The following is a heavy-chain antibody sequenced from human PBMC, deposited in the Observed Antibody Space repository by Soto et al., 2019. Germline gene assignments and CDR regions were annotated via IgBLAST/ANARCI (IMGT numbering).Heavy chain of an antibody. CDR3: AKEGQHSFDY. CDR2: ISYDGSNK. J-gene: IGHJ4*02. Sequence: QSGGSLRLSCAASGFTFSSYGMHWVRQAPGKGLEWVAVISYDGSNKYYADSVKGRFTISRDNSKNTLYLQMNSLRAEDTAVYYCAKEGQHSFDYWGQGTLVTVSS. V-gene: IGHV3-30*18. CDR1: GFTFSSYG.